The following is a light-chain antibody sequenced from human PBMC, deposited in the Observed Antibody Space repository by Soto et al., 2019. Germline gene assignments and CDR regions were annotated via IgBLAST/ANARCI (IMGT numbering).Light chain of an antibody. Sequence: QSALTQPRSVSGSPGQSVNISSTGTSSDVGGYNHVSWYQHHPGKAPKLMIYDVSQRPSGVPDRFSGSKSGTTASLTISGLQAEDEADYYCCSYTASFTLLFGGGTKLTVL. J-gene: IGLJ3*02. V-gene: IGLV2-11*01. CDR1: SSDVGGYNH. CDR2: DVS. CDR3: CSYTASFTLL.